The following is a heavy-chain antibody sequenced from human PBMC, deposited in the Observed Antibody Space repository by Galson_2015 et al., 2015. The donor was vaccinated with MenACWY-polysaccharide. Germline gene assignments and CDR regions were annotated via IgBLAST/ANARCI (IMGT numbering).Heavy chain of an antibody. CDR3: ARDSENLDY. CDR1: GYIFTNYA. D-gene: IGHD6-19*01. V-gene: IGHV1-3*01. J-gene: IGHJ4*02. Sequence: SVKVSCKASGYIFTNYAVHWVRQAPGQSFEWMGWISAGNGRTEYSQKFQGRVTITRDTSASTAYMEVSSLRSEDTAVYYCARDSENLDYRGQGTLVTVSS. CDR2: ISAGNGRT.